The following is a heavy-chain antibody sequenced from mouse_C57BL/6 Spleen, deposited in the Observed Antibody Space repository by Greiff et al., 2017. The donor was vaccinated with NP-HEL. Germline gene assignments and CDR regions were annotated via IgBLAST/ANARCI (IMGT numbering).Heavy chain of an antibody. CDR1: GYAFSSYW. J-gene: IGHJ4*01. V-gene: IGHV1-80*01. CDR3: ARGGWLLPMDY. D-gene: IGHD2-3*01. Sequence: VKLMESGAELVKPGASVKISCKASGYAFSSYWMNWVKQRPGKGLEWIGQIYPGDGDTNYNGKFKGKATLTADKSSSTAYMQLSSLTSEDSAVYFCARGGWLLPMDYWGQGTSVTVSS. CDR2: IYPGDGDT.